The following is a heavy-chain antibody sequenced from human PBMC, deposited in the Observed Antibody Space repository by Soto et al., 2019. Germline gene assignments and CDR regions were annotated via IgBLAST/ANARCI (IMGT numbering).Heavy chain of an antibody. D-gene: IGHD2-15*01. J-gene: IGHJ4*02. Sequence: GGSLRLSSAASGLTVSSNYMSWVRQAPGKGLEWVSVIYAGGSTYYADSVKGRFTISRDNSGNTLYLQMNSLRAEDTAMYYCASLYNGSWGLDYWGQGTLVTVSS. CDR1: GLTVSSNY. CDR3: ASLYNGSWGLDY. V-gene: IGHV3-53*01. CDR2: IYAGGST.